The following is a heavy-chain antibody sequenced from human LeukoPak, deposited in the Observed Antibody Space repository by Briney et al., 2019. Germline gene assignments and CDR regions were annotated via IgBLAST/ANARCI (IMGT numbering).Heavy chain of an antibody. V-gene: IGHV3-74*01. CDR2: INSDGSST. Sequence: GGSLRLSCAASGFTFSSYWMHWVRQAPGKGLVWVSRINSDGSSTSYADSVKGRFTISRDNAKNTLYLQMNSLRAEDTAVYYCARGGWELHPTQPFDYWGQGTLVTVSS. D-gene: IGHD2-15*01. CDR1: GFTFSSYW. J-gene: IGHJ4*02. CDR3: ARGGWELHPTQPFDY.